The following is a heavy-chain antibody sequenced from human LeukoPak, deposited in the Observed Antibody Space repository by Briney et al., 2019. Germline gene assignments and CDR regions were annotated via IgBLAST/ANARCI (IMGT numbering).Heavy chain of an antibody. CDR2: INHSGST. CDR3: ARVASYFDSGRPRGLVTDY. J-gene: IGHJ4*02. D-gene: IGHD3-9*01. CDR1: GGSFSGYY. Sequence: PSETLSLTCAVYGGSFSGYYWSWVRQPPGKGPEWIGEINHSGSTNYNPSLKSRVTMSVDTSKNQFSLKLSSVTAADTAVFYCARVASYFDSGRPRGLVTDYWGQGTLVTVSS. V-gene: IGHV4-34*01.